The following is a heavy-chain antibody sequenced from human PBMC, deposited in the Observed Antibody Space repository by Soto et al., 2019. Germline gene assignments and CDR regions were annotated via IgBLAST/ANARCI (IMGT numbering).Heavy chain of an antibody. CDR2: IYYSGST. Sequence: SETLSLTCTVSGGSISSSSYYWGWIRQPPGKGLEWIGSIYYSGSTYYNPSLKSRVTISVDTSKNQFSLKLSSVTAADTAVYYCARQGGDYGDYQYYYYYYMDVWGKGTTVTVSS. CDR3: ARQGGDYGDYQYYYYYYMDV. J-gene: IGHJ6*03. CDR1: GGSISSSSYY. D-gene: IGHD4-17*01. V-gene: IGHV4-39*01.